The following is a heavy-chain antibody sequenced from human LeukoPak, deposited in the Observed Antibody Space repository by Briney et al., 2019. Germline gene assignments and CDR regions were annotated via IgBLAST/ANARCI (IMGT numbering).Heavy chain of an antibody. CDR1: GFTFSSYA. J-gene: IGHJ6*03. CDR2: ISYDGSNK. V-gene: IGHV3-30*04. Sequence: PGGSLRLSCAASGFTFSSYAMHWVRQAPGKGLEWVAVISYDGSNKYYADSVKGRFTISRDNSKNTLYLQMNSLRAEDTAVYYCARVGVDVVVVPAAMIYYYYYMDVWGKGTTVTVSS. D-gene: IGHD2-2*01. CDR3: ARVGVDVVVVPAAMIYYYYYMDV.